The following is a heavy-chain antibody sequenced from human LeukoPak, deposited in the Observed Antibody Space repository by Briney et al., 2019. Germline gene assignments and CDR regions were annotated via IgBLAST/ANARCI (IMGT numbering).Heavy chain of an antibody. J-gene: IGHJ3*02. CDR2: ISYIGST. V-gene: IGHV4-59*11. Sequence: TETLSLTCTVSGGSISSHYWSWIRQPPGKGLEWIGYISYIGSTNYNPSLKSRVTISVDTSKNQFSLKLSSVTAADAAVYFCARDPTTVTKGLDIWGQGTMVTVSS. D-gene: IGHD4-17*01. CDR1: GGSISSHY. CDR3: ARDPTTVTKGLDI.